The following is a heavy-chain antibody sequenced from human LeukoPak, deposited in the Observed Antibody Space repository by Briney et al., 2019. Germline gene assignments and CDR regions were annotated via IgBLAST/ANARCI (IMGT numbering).Heavy chain of an antibody. CDR1: GGSFSGYY. V-gene: IGHV4-34*01. J-gene: IGHJ6*04. Sequence: SETLSLTCAVYGGSFSGYYWSWIRQPPGKGLEWIGEINHSGSINYNPSLKSRVTISVDTSKNQFSLKLSSVTAADTAVYYCARALSSTRTLDVWGKGTTVTVSS. CDR3: ARALSSTRTLDV. CDR2: INHSGSI. D-gene: IGHD2-2*01.